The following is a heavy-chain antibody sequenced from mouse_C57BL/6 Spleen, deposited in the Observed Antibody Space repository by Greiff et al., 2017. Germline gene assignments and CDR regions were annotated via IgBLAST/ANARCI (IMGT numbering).Heavy chain of an antibody. J-gene: IGHJ3*01. CDR2: IYPGSGST. CDR3: ARSLYYYGSRGFAY. Sequence: QVHVKQPGAELVKPGASVKMSCKASGYTFTSYWITWVKQRPGQGLEWIGDIYPGSGSTNYNEKFKSKATLTVDTSSSTAYMQLSSLTSEDSAVYYCARSLYYYGSRGFAYWGQGTLVTVSA. D-gene: IGHD1-1*01. CDR1: GYTFTSYW. V-gene: IGHV1-55*01.